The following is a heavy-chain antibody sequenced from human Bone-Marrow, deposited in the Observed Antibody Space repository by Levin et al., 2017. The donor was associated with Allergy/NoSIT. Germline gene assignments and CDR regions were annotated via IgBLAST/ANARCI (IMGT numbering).Heavy chain of an antibody. D-gene: IGHD3-10*01. V-gene: IGHV3-74*01. CDR2: INSDGSRT. CDR3: VRGGPIDY. J-gene: IGHJ4*02. Sequence: PGGSLRLSCAVSGFTFSSSWMHWVRQAPGKGLVWVSRINSDGSRTSYADSVKGRFTISRDNAKNTLHLQMNSLRAEDTAVYYCVRGGPIDYWGQGTLVTVSS. CDR1: GFTFSSSW.